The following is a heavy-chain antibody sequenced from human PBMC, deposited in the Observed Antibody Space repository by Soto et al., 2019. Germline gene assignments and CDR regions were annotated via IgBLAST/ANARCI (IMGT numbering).Heavy chain of an antibody. CDR1: GFTFSSYA. CDR3: AKDGDYGGYYMDV. CDR2: ISGSGGST. V-gene: IGHV3-23*01. Sequence: EVQLLESGGGLVQPGGSLRLSCAASGFTFSSYAMSWVRQAPGKGLEWVSAISGSGGSTYYADSVKGRFTISRDNSKNTLYLQMNSLRAEDTAGYYCAKDGDYGGYYMDVWGKGTTVTVSS. J-gene: IGHJ6*03. D-gene: IGHD4-17*01.